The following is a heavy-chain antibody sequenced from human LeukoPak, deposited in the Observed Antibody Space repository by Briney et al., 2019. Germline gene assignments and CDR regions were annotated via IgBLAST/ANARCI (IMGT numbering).Heavy chain of an antibody. CDR3: VKDRWVDH. D-gene: IGHD6-13*01. J-gene: IGHJ4*02. CDR1: GFIFNPYA. V-gene: IGHV3-64D*06. CDR2: ISSEGKTT. Sequence: GGSLRLSCSASGFIFNPYAMHWVRQAPGKGLEYVSSISSEGKTTYYADSVKGRFTISRDNSKNTLYLQMSSLRPEDTAVYYCVKDRWVDHWGQGTLVTVSS.